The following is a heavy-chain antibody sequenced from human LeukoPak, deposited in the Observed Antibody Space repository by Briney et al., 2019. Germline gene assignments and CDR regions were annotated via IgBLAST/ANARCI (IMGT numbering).Heavy chain of an antibody. Sequence: GGSLQISCKTSGYNFTTYWIGWVRQLPGTGLEWGGAIYPDDSDTRYSPSFQGQVVISADRSIRTAYLQWNTLKTSDTAMYYCVRQRGASGTINHFDPWGQGTLVTVSS. D-gene: IGHD3-10*01. J-gene: IGHJ5*02. CDR3: VRQRGASGTINHFDP. CDR1: GYNFTTYW. V-gene: IGHV5-51*01. CDR2: IYPDDSDT.